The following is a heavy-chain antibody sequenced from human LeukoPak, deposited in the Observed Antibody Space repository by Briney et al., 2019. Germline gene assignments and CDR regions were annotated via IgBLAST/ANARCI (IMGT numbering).Heavy chain of an antibody. J-gene: IGHJ4*02. CDR1: GFTFSNAW. CDR3: TTHQEGLHDILTGYYYTARDY. V-gene: IGHV3-15*01. Sequence: PGGSLRLSCAASGFTFSNAWMSWVRQAPGKGLEWVGRIKSKTDGGATDYAAPVKGRFTISRDDSKNTLYLQMNSLKTEDTAVYYCTTHQEGLHDILTGYYYTARDYWGQGTLVTVSS. CDR2: IKSKTDGGAT. D-gene: IGHD3-9*01.